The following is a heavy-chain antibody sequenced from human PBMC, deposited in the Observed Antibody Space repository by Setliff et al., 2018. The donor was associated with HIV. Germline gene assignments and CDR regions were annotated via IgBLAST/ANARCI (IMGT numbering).Heavy chain of an antibody. D-gene: IGHD2-2*01. CDR2: ISSSSYI. V-gene: IGHV3-21*01. Sequence: NPGGSLRLSCAASGFTFSSYSMNWVRQAPGKGLEWVSSISSSSYIYYADSVKGRFTISRDNAKNSLYLQMNSLRAEDTAVYYCARIYCSSTSCPTHYWGQGTLVTVSS. CDR3: ARIYCSSTSCPTHY. J-gene: IGHJ4*02. CDR1: GFTFSSYS.